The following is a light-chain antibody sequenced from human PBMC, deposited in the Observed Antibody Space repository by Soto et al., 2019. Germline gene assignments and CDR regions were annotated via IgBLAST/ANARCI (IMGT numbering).Light chain of an antibody. CDR3: QERSKWPLYT. CDR2: GAS. Sequence: EIVMTQSPATLSVSPGERASLSCRASQSVGSKLIWYQHKPGQPPRLLIYGASARATGIPARFSGSGSGTEFTLTISSLQTEDSAIYYCQERSKWPLYTFGQGTKLEIK. J-gene: IGKJ2*01. CDR1: QSVGSK. V-gene: IGKV3-15*01.